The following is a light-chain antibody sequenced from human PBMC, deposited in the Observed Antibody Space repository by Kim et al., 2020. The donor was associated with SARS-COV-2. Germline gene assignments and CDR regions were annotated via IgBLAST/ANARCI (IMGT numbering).Light chain of an antibody. V-gene: IGLV3-9*01. CDR1: NIGTKH. CDR2: RDN. CDR3: QVWDNSVI. J-gene: IGLJ2*01. Sequence: SYELTQPLSVSVALGQTASISCGGDNIGTKHVQWYQQKAGQAPMLVIYRDNNRPSGIPERFSGSNSGNTATLTIRVAQVGDEAEYYCQVWDNSVIFGGGT.